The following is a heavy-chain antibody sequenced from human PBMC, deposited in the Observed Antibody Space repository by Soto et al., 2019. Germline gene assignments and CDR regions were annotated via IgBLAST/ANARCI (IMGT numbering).Heavy chain of an antibody. J-gene: IGHJ3*02. CDR1: GFSLSPVGVG. CDR2: IYWVNDK. Sequence: QITLKESAPTLVQPTQTLTLRCTFSGFSLSPVGVGVGWIRRPPGKALEWIAVIYWVNDKRYNPSLSNRLSINIDLSRNLVVVTMINMVPVDTGTYYCAHLTITYGGVIGLDAFDIWGQGTLVTVSS. CDR3: AHLTITYGGVIGLDAFDI. V-gene: IGHV2-5*02. D-gene: IGHD3-16*02.